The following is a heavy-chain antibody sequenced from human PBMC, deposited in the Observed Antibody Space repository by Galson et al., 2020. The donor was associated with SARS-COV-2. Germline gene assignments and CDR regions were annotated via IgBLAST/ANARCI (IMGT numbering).Heavy chain of an antibody. CDR3: ASRWGTVTAKHCDR. Sequence: SETLSLTCTVSGGSISTTSYFWGWIRQPPGKGLEWIGTIYYSGTTYYNPSLRSRVTISVDTSTHQFSLKLNSVTAADTAVYYCASRWGTVTAKHCDRWGRCTLVTVS. CDR1: GGSISTTSYF. V-gene: IGHV4-39*01. J-gene: IGHJ2*01. D-gene: IGHD4-17*01. CDR2: IYYSGTT.